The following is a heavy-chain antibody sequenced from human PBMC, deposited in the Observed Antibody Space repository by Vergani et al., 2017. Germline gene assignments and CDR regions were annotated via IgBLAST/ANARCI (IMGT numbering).Heavy chain of an antibody. D-gene: IGHD1-26*01. CDR1: GFTFSSYA. Sequence: EVQLLESGGGVVQPGRSLRLSCAASGFTFSSYAMSWVRQAPGKGLEWVSAISGSGGSTYYADSVKGRFTISRDNSKNTLYLQMNSLRAEDTAVYYCANASLGKGKYVGAFDIWGQGTLATVHS. CDR2: ISGSGGST. CDR3: ANASLGKGKYVGAFDI. J-gene: IGHJ3*02. V-gene: IGHV3-23*01.